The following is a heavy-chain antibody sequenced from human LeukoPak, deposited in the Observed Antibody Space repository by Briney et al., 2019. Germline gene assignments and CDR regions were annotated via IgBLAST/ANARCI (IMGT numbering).Heavy chain of an antibody. D-gene: IGHD3-22*01. V-gene: IGHV4-34*01. J-gene: IGHJ4*02. CDR1: GGSFSGYY. Sequence: SETLSLTCAVYGGSFSGYYWSWIRQPPGKGLEWIGEINHSGSTNYNPSLKSRVTISVDTSKNQFSLKLSSVTAADTAVYYCARGDFDDDSSGYSLWGQGTLVTVSS. CDR3: ARGDFDDDSSGYSL. CDR2: INHSGST.